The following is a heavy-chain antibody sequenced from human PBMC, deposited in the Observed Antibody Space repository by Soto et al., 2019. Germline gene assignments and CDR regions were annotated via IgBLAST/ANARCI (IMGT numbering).Heavy chain of an antibody. CDR1: GGTFSSYT. CDR3: AREPYGDYSGY. CDR2: ITPILGIA. Sequence: QVQLVQSGAEVKKPGSSVKVSCKASGGTFSSYTNNWVRQAPGQGLEWMGRITPILGIANSAQKFQGRVTITADKSTSTAYMELSSLRYEDTAVYYCAREPYGDYSGYWGQGTLVTVSS. V-gene: IGHV1-69*08. J-gene: IGHJ4*02. D-gene: IGHD4-17*01.